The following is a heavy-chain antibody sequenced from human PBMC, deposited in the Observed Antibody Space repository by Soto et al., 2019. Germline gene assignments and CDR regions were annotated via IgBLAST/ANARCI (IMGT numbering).Heavy chain of an antibody. CDR3: TRLSGYSSSWSWFDP. Sequence: EVQLVESGGGLVQPGGSLKLSCAASGFTFSGSAMHWVRQASGKGLEWVGRIRSKANSYATAYAASVKGRFTISRVDSKNTAYLQMNSLKTEDTAVYYCTRLSGYSSSWSWFDPWGQGTLVTVSS. CDR1: GFTFSGSA. J-gene: IGHJ5*02. CDR2: IRSKANSYAT. V-gene: IGHV3-73*02. D-gene: IGHD6-13*01.